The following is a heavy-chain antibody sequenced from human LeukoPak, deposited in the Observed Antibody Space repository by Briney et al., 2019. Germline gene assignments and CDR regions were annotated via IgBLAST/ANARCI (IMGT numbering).Heavy chain of an antibody. D-gene: IGHD2-2*01. CDR2: INPNSGGT. V-gene: IGHV1-2*06. CDR3: ARDQGYCSSTSCYALVFDY. Sequence: ASVKVSCKASGYTFTGYYMHWVRQAPGQGLEWMGRINPNSGGTNYAQKFQGRVTMTRDTSISTAYMELSRLRSDDTAVYYCARDQGYCSSTSCYALVFDYWGRGTLVTVSS. J-gene: IGHJ4*02. CDR1: GYTFTGYY.